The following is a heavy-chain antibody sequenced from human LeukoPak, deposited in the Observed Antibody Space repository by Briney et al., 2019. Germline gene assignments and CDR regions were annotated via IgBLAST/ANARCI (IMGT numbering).Heavy chain of an antibody. V-gene: IGHV3-23*01. CDR2: ISGSAGGT. J-gene: IGHJ4*02. D-gene: IGHD3-22*01. CDR1: GITLSDYG. Sequence: GGSLRLSCAVSGITLSDYGMSWVRQAPGKGLEWVAGISGSAGGTYYADSVKGRFTISRDNAKNTLYLQLNNLRAEDTAVYFCAKRGVVIRVILVGFYKEAYYFDSWGQGALVTVSS. CDR3: AKRGVVIRVILVGFYKEAYYFDS.